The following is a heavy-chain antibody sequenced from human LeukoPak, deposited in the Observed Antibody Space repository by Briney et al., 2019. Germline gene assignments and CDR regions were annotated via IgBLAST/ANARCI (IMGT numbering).Heavy chain of an antibody. J-gene: IGHJ4*02. V-gene: IGHV4-34*01. CDR3: ARGGWNKFDY. CDR1: GGSFSGYY. Sequence: SETLSLTCSVYGGSFSGYYWSWIRQPPGKGLEWIGEINHSGSTNYNPSLKSRVTISVDTSKNQFSLKLSSVTAADTAVYYCARGGWNKFDYWGQGTLVTVSS. D-gene: IGHD1-1*01. CDR2: INHSGST.